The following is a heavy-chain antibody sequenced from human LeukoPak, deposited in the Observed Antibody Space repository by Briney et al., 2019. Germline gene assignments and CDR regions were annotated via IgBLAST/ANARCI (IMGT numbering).Heavy chain of an antibody. CDR3: ARDNYDILTGYLNWFDP. J-gene: IGHJ5*02. V-gene: IGHV4-59*12. CDR1: GGSISSYY. Sequence: SETLSLTCTVSGGSISSYYWSWIRQPPGRGLEWIGYIYYSGSTYYNPSLKSRVTISVDTSKNQFSLKLSSVTAADTAVYYCARDNYDILTGYLNWFDPWGQGTLVTVSS. D-gene: IGHD3-9*01. CDR2: IYYSGST.